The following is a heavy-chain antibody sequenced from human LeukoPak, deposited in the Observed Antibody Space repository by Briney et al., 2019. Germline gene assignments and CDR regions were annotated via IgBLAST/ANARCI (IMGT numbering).Heavy chain of an antibody. D-gene: IGHD4-17*01. V-gene: IGHV3-7*01. CDR2: IKQDGSEK. CDR3: ARGRAYNGTTVTTGGYYYYMDV. Sequence: PGGSLRLSCAASGFTFSSYWMSWVRQAPGKGLEWVANIKQDGSEKYYVDSVKGRFTISRDNAKNSLYLQMNSLRAEDTAVYYCARGRAYNGTTVTTGGYYYYMDVWGKGTTVSVSS. CDR1: GFTFSSYW. J-gene: IGHJ6*03.